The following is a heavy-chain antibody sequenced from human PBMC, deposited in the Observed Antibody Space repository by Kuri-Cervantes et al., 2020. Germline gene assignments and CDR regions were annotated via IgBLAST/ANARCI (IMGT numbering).Heavy chain of an antibody. J-gene: IGHJ2*01. V-gene: IGHV4-39*07. CDR2: VYHSGSS. CDR1: GGSISSSSYY. D-gene: IGHD3-22*01. CDR3: ARAWDSSGYYLLSFDL. Sequence: ESLKISCTVSGGSISSSSYYWGWIRQPPGKGLEWIGSVYHSGSSYYNPSLKSRVTMSVDTSKNQFSLKLSSVTAADTAVYYCARAWDSSGYYLLSFDLWGRGTLVTVSS.